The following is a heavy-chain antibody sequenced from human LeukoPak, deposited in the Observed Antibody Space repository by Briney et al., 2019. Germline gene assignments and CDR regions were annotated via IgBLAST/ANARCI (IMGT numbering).Heavy chain of an antibody. CDR3: ARGRRYYDFWSGYYSY. CDR1: GGSFSGYY. D-gene: IGHD3-3*01. V-gene: IGHV4-34*01. J-gene: IGHJ4*02. CDR2: INHSGST. Sequence: SGTLSLTCAVSGGSFSGYYWSWIRQPPGKGLEWIGEINHSGSTNYNPSLKSRVTISVDTSKNQFSLKLSSVTAADTAVYYCARGRRYYDFWSGYYSYWGQGTLVTVSS.